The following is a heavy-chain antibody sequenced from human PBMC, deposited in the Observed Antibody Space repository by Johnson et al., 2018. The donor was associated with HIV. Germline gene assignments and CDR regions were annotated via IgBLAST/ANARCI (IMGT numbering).Heavy chain of an antibody. V-gene: IGHV3-64*07. CDR3: AMPYYFDSGVYQ. CDR1: GFSFSTYA. D-gene: IGHD3-22*01. Sequence: EQLVESGGGLVQPGGSLRLSCATSGFSFSTYAMHWVRQAPGKGLEYVSAISNNGGSTFYADSVRGRFTISRDNSKNTLYLQMGSLRVEDMGIYYCAMPYYFDSGVYQWGQGTMVTVSS. J-gene: IGHJ3*01. CDR2: ISNNGGST.